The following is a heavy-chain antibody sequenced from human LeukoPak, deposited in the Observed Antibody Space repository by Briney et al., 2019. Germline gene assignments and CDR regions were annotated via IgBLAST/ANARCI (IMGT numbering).Heavy chain of an antibody. J-gene: IGHJ4*02. V-gene: IGHV3-21*01. Sequence: GGSLRLSCAASGFTFSHYTMNWVRQAPGKGLEWVSSINNISTYIYYADSVRGRFTISRDNAKNSLYLHLNSLRADDTAVYYCARSRGVYYWDQGTLVTVAS. CDR3: ARSRGVYY. D-gene: IGHD5-24*01. CDR2: INNISTYI. CDR1: GFTFSHYT.